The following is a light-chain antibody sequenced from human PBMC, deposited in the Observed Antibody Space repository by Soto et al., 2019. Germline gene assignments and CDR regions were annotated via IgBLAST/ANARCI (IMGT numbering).Light chain of an antibody. J-gene: IGKJ2*01. CDR1: QDIGNF. V-gene: IGKV1-33*01. CDR2: HAS. CDR3: QQHDLLPHT. Sequence: DIQMTQSPSSLSASVGDRVTITCQASQDIGNFLNCFQQKPGKAPKVLIFHASNLEPGVQSRFGSSVSGTEFSSTISSLEPEDIATYFCQQHDLLPHTFRRWTKLEMK.